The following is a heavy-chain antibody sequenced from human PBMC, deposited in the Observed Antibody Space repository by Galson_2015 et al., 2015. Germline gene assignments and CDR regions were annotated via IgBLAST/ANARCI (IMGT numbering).Heavy chain of an antibody. J-gene: IGHJ5*02. CDR1: GGTFSSYA. CDR2: IIPIFGTA. Sequence: SVKVSCKASGGTFSSYAISWVRQAPGQGLEWMGGIIPIFGTANYAQKFQGRVTITADKSTSTAYMELSSLRSEDTAVYYCARDRDGAAAWFDPWGQGTLVTVSS. CDR3: ARDRDGAAAWFDP. D-gene: IGHD6-13*01. V-gene: IGHV1-69*06.